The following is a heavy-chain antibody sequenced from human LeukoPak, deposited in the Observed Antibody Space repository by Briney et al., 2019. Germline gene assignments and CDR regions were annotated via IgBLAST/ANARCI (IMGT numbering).Heavy chain of an antibody. CDR3: AKGFTTTVTTSFDY. D-gene: IGHD4-17*01. J-gene: IGHJ4*02. V-gene: IGHV3-9*01. CDR1: GFTFDDYG. Sequence: GRSLRLSCAASGFTFDDYGMSWVRQAPGKGLEWVSGISWNSDNIGYADSVKGRFTISRDNAKKSLYLQMNSLRVEDTALYYCAKGFTTTVTTSFDYWGQGTLVTVSS. CDR2: ISWNSDNI.